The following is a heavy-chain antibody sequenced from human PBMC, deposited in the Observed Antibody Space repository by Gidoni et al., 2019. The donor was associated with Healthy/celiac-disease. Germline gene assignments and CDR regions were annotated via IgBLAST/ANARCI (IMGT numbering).Heavy chain of an antibody. Sequence: QVQLVQSGAEVKKPGASGKVSCKASGYTFTSYDINWVRQATGQGLEWMGWMNPNSGNTGYAQKFQGRVTMTRNTSIRTAYMELSSLRSEDTAVYYCARTGIVATIRNWFAPWGQGTLVTVSS. CDR3: ARTGIVATIRNWFAP. J-gene: IGHJ5*02. V-gene: IGHV1-8*01. CDR2: MNPNSGNT. CDR1: GYTFTSYD. D-gene: IGHD5-12*01.